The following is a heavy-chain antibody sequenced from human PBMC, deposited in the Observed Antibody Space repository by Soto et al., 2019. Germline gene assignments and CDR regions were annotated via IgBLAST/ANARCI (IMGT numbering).Heavy chain of an antibody. D-gene: IGHD4-4*01. CDR3: ARDGDGRMTTNPYYYNGMDV. Sequence: LSLTCTVSGDSISSFYWSWIRQPAGKGLEWIGRIYSSGTTNYNPSLKSRVTMSVDTSKNQFSLRLSSVTAADTAVYYCARDGDGRMTTNPYYYNGMDVWGPGTTVTVSS. CDR2: IYSSGTT. V-gene: IGHV4-4*07. J-gene: IGHJ6*02. CDR1: GDSISSFY.